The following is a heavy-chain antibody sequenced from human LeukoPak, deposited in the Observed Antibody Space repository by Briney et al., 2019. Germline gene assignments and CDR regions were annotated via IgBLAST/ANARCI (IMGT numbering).Heavy chain of an antibody. Sequence: SETLSLTCTVSGGSISSSSYYWGWIRQPPGKGLEWIGSIYYSGSTYYNPSLKSRVTISVDTSKNQFSLKLSSVTAADTAVYYCARHPQVSLWFGEPKYYMDVWGKGTTVTISS. J-gene: IGHJ6*03. D-gene: IGHD3-10*01. CDR3: ARHPQVSLWFGEPKYYMDV. V-gene: IGHV4-39*01. CDR2: IYYSGST. CDR1: GGSISSSSYY.